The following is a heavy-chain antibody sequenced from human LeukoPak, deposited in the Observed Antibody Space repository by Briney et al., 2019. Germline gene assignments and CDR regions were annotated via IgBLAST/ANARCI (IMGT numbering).Heavy chain of an antibody. D-gene: IGHD2-8*01. J-gene: IGHJ3*02. Sequence: PGGSLRLSCAASGFTFSDYYMSWIRQAPGTGLEWVSYISSSSSYTNYADSVKGRFTISRDNAKNSLYLQMNSLRAEDTAVYYCARRGVYGDAFDIWGQGTMVTVSS. CDR1: GFTFSDYY. V-gene: IGHV3-11*06. CDR2: ISSSSSYT. CDR3: ARRGVYGDAFDI.